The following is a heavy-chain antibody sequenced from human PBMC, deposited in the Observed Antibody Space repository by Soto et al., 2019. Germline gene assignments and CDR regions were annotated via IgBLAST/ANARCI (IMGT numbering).Heavy chain of an antibody. CDR1: GYTFTSYG. V-gene: IGHV1-18*01. CDR2: ISAYNGNT. CDR3: ASVNYYGSGSYSSFDY. Sequence: ASVKVSCKASGYTFTSYGISWVRQAPGQGLEWMGWISAYNGNTNYAQKLQGRVTMTTDTSTSTAYMELRSLRSDDTAVYYCASVNYYGSGSYSSFDYWGQGTLVTVSS. J-gene: IGHJ4*02. D-gene: IGHD3-10*01.